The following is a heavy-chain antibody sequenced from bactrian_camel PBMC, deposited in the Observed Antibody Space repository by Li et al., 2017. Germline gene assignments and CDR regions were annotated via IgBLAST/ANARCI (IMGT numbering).Heavy chain of an antibody. D-gene: IGHD1*01. Sequence: HVQLVESGGGSVQAGGSLRLSCAASTGTFRSACMGWIRQVSGKEREGVASIDSDGTASYADSVKGRFTISRDNAKNTLYLQMNSLKPEDTGEYFCTEDVHEACTGRGTQVTVS. V-gene: IGHV3S9*01. CDR1: TGTFRSAC. CDR2: IDSDGTA. J-gene: IGHJ4*01.